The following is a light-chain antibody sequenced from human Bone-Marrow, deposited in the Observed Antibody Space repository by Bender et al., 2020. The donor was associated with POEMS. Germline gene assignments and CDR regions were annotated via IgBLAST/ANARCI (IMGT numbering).Light chain of an antibody. V-gene: IGLV2-14*01. CDR3: SSYTSSYTLV. CDR1: SSDVGGYNY. CDR2: DVS. Sequence: QSALTQPASVSGSPGQSITISCTGTSSDVGGYNYVSWYQQHPGEVPKLLIYDVSYRPSGVSNRFRGSKSGNTASLTNSGLQTEDEADYYCSSYTSSYTLVFGTGTKVTVL. J-gene: IGLJ1*01.